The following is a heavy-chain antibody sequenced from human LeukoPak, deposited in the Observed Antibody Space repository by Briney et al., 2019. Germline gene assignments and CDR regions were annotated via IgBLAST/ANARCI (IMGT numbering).Heavy chain of an antibody. CDR1: GYTFTGYY. J-gene: IGHJ4*02. CDR3: ARDLGDILTGYTFLD. V-gene: IGHV1-2*06. Sequence: SVKVSCKASGYTFTGYYMHWVRQAPGQGLEWMGRINPNSGGTNYAQKFQGRVTMTRDTSISTAYMELSRLRSDDTAVYYCARDLGDILTGYTFLDWGQGTLVTVSS. CDR2: INPNSGGT. D-gene: IGHD3-9*01.